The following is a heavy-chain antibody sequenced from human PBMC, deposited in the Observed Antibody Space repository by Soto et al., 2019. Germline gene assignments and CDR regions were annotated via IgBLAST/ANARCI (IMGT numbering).Heavy chain of an antibody. CDR3: ARIMTAATGGQYGMDV. J-gene: IGHJ6*02. CDR2: ISSGSDYI. V-gene: IGHV3-21*01. Sequence: XVSLRLSCAASGFIFSSYSMNWVRQAPGKGLEWVSAISSGSDYIYYADSVKGRFTISRDNAKNSLYVQMNSLRVEDTAVYYCARIMTAATGGQYGMDVWGQGTTVTVSS. D-gene: IGHD2-15*01. CDR1: GFIFSSYS.